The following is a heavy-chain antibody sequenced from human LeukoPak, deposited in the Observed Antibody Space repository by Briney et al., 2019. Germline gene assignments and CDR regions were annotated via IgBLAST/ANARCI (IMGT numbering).Heavy chain of an antibody. J-gene: IGHJ6*03. Sequence: SLKLSCKASGDTFIVYYMHCVRHAPGQGLEWMGWIKANSGGTNHAQKFQGRDTMTRDTSMSTAYMGLSRLRPDDTAVYYCARECGNSYGHEIYYDMDVWRKGTKVTDSS. V-gene: IGHV1-2*02. CDR2: IKANSGGT. CDR3: ARECGNSYGHEIYYDMDV. D-gene: IGHD5-18*01. CDR1: GDTFIVYY.